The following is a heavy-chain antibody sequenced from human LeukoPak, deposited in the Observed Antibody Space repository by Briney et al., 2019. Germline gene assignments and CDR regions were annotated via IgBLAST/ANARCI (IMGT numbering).Heavy chain of an antibody. J-gene: IGHJ5*02. CDR2: IYTSGST. Sequence: SQTLSLTCTVSGGSISSGSYYWSWIRQPAGTGLEWIGRIYTSGSTNYNPSLKSRVTISVDTSKNQFSLKLSSVTAADTAVYYCARDIAYCGGDCYVQFDLWGQGTLVTVSS. V-gene: IGHV4-61*02. CDR1: GGSISSGSYY. D-gene: IGHD2-21*02. CDR3: ARDIAYCGGDCYVQFDL.